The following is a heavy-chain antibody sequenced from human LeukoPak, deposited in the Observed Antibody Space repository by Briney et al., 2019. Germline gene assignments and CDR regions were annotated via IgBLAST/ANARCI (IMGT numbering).Heavy chain of an antibody. V-gene: IGHV4-4*07. Sequence: SETLSLTCTVSGGSISSYYWSWIRQPAGKGLEWIGRIYTSGSTNYNPSLKSRVTMSVDTSKNQFSLKLSSVTAADTAVYYCARDTSGYSYGFDAFDISGQGTMVTVSS. CDR2: IYTSGST. CDR1: GGSISSYY. CDR3: ARDTSGYSYGFDAFDI. J-gene: IGHJ3*02. D-gene: IGHD5-18*01.